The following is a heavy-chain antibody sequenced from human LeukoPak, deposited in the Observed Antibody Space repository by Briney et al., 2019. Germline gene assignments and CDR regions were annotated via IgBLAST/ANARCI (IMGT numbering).Heavy chain of an antibody. V-gene: IGHV4-59*01. D-gene: IGHD3-3*01. CDR1: GGSISSYY. CDR3: ARSEYDFWSGSNSVYFDY. Sequence: SETLSLTCTVSGGSISSYYWSWIRQHPGKGLEWIGYIYYSGSTNYNPSLKSRVTISVDTSKNQFSLKLSSVTAADTAVYYCARSEYDFWSGSNSVYFDYWGQGTLVTVSS. CDR2: IYYSGST. J-gene: IGHJ4*02.